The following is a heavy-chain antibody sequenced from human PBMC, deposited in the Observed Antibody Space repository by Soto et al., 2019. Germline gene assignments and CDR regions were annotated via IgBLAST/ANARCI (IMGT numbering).Heavy chain of an antibody. Sequence: QVQLVQSGAEVKKPGASVKVSCKASGYTFTSYGISWVRQAPGQGLEWMGWISAYNGNTNYAQKLQGRVTMTTDTSTSTSYMERRSLRSDDTAVYYCARVTGGSYPHYHYYYGMDVWGQGTTVTVSS. CDR1: GYTFTSYG. CDR3: ARVTGGSYPHYHYYYGMDV. J-gene: IGHJ6*02. CDR2: ISAYNGNT. D-gene: IGHD1-26*01. V-gene: IGHV1-18*01.